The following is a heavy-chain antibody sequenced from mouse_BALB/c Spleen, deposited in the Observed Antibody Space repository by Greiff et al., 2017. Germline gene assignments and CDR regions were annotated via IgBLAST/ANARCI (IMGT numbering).Heavy chain of an antibody. CDR2: IWSGGST. V-gene: IGHV2-2*02. CDR3: ARNRPPGDAMDY. D-gene: IGHD6-1*01. J-gene: IGHJ4*01. Sequence: VMLVESGPGLVQPSQSLSITCTVSGFSLTSYGVHWVRQSPGKGLEWLGVIWSGGSTDYNAAFISRLSISKDNSKSQVFFKMNSLQANDTAIYYCARNRPPGDAMDYWGQGTSVTVSS. CDR1: GFSLTSYG.